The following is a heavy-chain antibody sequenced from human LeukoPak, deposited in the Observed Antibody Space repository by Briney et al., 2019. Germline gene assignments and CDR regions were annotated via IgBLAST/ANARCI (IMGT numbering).Heavy chain of an antibody. CDR2: MNPNSGNT. Sequence: ASVKVSCKASGYTFTSYDINWVRQATGQGLEWMGWMNPNSGNTGYAQKFQGRVTMTRDTSINTAYMELRSLRSEDTAVYYCARGMYDNSGHYYYFYYAMDVWGQGTTVTVSS. CDR1: GYTFTSYD. CDR3: ARGMYDNSGHYYYFYYAMDV. J-gene: IGHJ6*02. D-gene: IGHD3-22*01. V-gene: IGHV1-8*01.